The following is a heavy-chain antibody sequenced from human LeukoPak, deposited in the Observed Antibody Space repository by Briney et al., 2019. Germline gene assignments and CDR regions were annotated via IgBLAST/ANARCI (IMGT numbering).Heavy chain of an antibody. CDR2: MNPDTGNT. J-gene: IGHJ6*03. V-gene: IGHV1-8*01. D-gene: IGHD5-12*01. Sequence: ASVKVSCKASGYTFTSYEINWVRQATGQGLEWMRWMNPDTGNTGYAQKFQGRVTMTRNTSISTAYMELSSLRSEDTAVYYCARGRGGYADYYYYMDVWGKGTTVTVSS. CDR3: ARGRGGYADYYYYMDV. CDR1: GYTFTSYE.